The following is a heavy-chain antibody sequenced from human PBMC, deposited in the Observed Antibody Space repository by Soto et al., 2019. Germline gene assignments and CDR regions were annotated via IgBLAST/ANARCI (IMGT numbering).Heavy chain of an antibody. CDR2: ISFDGANK. Sequence: QVQLVESGGGVVQPGMSLRLSCAVSGFTFRNYAMHWVRQAPGTGMEWMAVISFDGANKFYADSVKGRFTISRDDSKNTMYLEMNSLRADDTAVYYYARDEYESSGRNSGSDYWGQGTLVTVSS. CDR3: ARDEYESSGRNSGSDY. V-gene: IGHV3-30-3*01. D-gene: IGHD3-22*01. CDR1: GFTFRNYA. J-gene: IGHJ4*02.